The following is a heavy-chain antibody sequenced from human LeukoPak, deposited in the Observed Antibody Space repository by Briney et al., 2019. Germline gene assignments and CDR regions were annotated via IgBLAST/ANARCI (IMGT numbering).Heavy chain of an antibody. CDR1: GFTFNTYA. Sequence: PGGSLRLSCVASGFTFNTYAMTWVRQAPGKGLEWVSYISSSNITIYYADSVKGRFAISRDNAKNSLYLQMNSLRAEDTAVYYCARERGSFVDYWGQGTLVTVSS. V-gene: IGHV3-48*04. D-gene: IGHD1-26*01. CDR3: ARERGSFVDY. CDR2: ISSSNITI. J-gene: IGHJ4*02.